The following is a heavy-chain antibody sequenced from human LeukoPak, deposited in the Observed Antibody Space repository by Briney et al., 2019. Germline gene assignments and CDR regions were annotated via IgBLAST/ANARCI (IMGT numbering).Heavy chain of an antibody. CDR1: GFTFSSYA. J-gene: IGHJ6*02. CDR2: ISGSGGST. Sequence: PGGSLRLSCAASGFTFSSYAISWVRQAPGKGLEWVSAISGSGGSTYYADSVKGRFTISRDNSKNTLYLQMNSLRAEDTAVYYCARLSSWHYYYYYGMDVWGQGTTVTVSS. D-gene: IGHD6-13*01. CDR3: ARLSSWHYYYYYGMDV. V-gene: IGHV3-23*01.